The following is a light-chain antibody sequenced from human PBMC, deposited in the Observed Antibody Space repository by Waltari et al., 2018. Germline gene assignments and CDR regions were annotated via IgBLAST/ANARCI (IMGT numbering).Light chain of an antibody. CDR3: TSYAGNSNTYV. CDR2: KVK. CDR1: SSDVGGYNY. J-gene: IGLJ1*01. V-gene: IGLV2-8*01. Sequence: QSALTQPPSPSGSPGQSVTISRTGPSSDVGGYNYVYWYQQNPGKAPKLMSYKVKQRPSGVPDRFSGSKSGNTASLTVSGLQPEDDADYYCTSYAGNSNTYVFGTGTKVTVL.